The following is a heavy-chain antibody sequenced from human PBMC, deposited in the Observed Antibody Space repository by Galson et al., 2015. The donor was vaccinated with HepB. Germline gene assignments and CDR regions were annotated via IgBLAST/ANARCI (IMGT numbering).Heavy chain of an antibody. J-gene: IGHJ3*02. CDR1: GFTFSSYG. D-gene: IGHD3-10*01. V-gene: IGHV3-30*18. Sequence: SLRLSCAASGFTFSSYGMHWVRQAPGKGLEWVAVISYDGSNKYYADPVKGRFTISRDNSKNTLYLQMNSLRAEDTAVYYCAKELNYYGSGSYGDAFDIWGQGTMVTVSS. CDR2: ISYDGSNK. CDR3: AKELNYYGSGSYGDAFDI.